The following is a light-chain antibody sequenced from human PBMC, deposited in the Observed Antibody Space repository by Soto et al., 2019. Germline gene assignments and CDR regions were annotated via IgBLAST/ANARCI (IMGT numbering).Light chain of an antibody. Sequence: EIVLTQSPGTLSLSPGERATLSCRASQSVSSSYLAWYQQIPGQAPRLIIYGASSRATGLPDMFSGSGSGTDFTLTISRLEPEDFAVYYCQQYGSSPTFGQGTKVDIK. CDR1: QSVSSSY. CDR2: GAS. CDR3: QQYGSSPT. V-gene: IGKV3-20*01. J-gene: IGKJ1*01.